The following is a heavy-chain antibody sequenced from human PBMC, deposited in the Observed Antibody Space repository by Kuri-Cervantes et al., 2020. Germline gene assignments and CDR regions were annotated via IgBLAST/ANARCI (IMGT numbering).Heavy chain of an antibody. J-gene: IGHJ4*02. CDR1: GFTFGNSD. D-gene: IGHD3-10*01. CDR2: IGAGGDT. CDR3: ARFGSGSYFEPLDY. V-gene: IGHV3-13*01. Sequence: GESLKISCAASGFTFGNSDMHWVRQATGKGLEWVSAIGAGGDTYYPGSVKGRFTISRDNAMNSLYLQMNSLRDEDTAVYYCARFGSGSYFEPLDYWGQGTLVTVSS.